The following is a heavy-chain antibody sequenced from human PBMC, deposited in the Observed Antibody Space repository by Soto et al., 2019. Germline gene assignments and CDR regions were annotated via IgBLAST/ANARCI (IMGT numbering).Heavy chain of an antibody. CDR3: ARILGVRSLAYCTGDCSYYYGMDV. D-gene: IGHD2-21*02. J-gene: IGHJ6*02. Sequence: SGPTLVNPTQTLTLTCTFSGFSLRTSGMCVTWIRQPPAKALEWLALIDWDDDKYYSTSLKTRLTISKDTSKNQVVLTMTNMDPVDKATYCCARILGVRSLAYCTGDCSYYYGMDVWGQGTTVTVSS. CDR1: GFSLRTSGMC. V-gene: IGHV2-70*01. CDR2: IDWDDDK.